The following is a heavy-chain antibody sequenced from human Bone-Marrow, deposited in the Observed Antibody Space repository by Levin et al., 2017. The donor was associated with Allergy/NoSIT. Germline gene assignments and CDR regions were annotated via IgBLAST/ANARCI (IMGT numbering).Heavy chain of an antibody. CDR1: GFTFDRHA. CDR2: ISETGYYT. Sequence: PGGSLRLSCAASGFTFDRHAMTWVRQAPGKGLEWVSSISETGYYTYYADSLRGRVNISRDNAKNSLYLQLNSLRADDSAVYYCAKGMDNWNGVSYNGLDVWGQGTTVTVSS. V-gene: IGHV3-21*01. D-gene: IGHD1-1*01. J-gene: IGHJ6*02. CDR3: AKGMDNWNGVSYNGLDV.